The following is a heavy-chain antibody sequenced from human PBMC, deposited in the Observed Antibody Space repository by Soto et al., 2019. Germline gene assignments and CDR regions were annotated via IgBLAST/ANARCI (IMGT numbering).Heavy chain of an antibody. V-gene: IGHV3-48*01. J-gene: IGHJ4*02. CDR1: GFTFSSYS. Sequence: EVQLVESGGGLVQPGGSLRLSCAASGFTFSSYSMNWVRQAPGKGLEWVSYISSSSSTIYYADSVKGRFTISRDNAKNSLYLQMNSLRAEDTAVYYCARDAKGRTFDYWGQGTLVTVSS. CDR2: ISSSSSTI. CDR3: ARDAKGRTFDY.